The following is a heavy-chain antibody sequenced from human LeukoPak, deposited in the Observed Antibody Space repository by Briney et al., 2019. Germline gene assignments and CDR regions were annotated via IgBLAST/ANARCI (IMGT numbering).Heavy chain of an antibody. V-gene: IGHV3-74*01. J-gene: IGHJ4*02. Sequence: GGSLRLSCAASGFIFRTYWMHWVRQAPGKGLVWVSRIKGDGTNTNYADSVKGRFTISRDNAKNTLYLQMNSLRAEDTAVYYCAKDRVRAAAGIFDYWGQGTLVTVSS. CDR3: AKDRVRAAAGIFDY. D-gene: IGHD6-13*01. CDR2: IKGDGTNT. CDR1: GFIFRTYW.